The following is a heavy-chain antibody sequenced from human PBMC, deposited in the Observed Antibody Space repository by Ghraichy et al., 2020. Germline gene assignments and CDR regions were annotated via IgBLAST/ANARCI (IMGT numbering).Heavy chain of an antibody. CDR2: IYYSGST. CDR1: GGSISSSSYY. CDR3: ARHKRAPKLDAFDI. Sequence: SETLSLTCTVSGGSISSSSYYWGWIRQPPGKGLEWIGSIYYSGSTYYNPSLKSRVTISVDTSKNQFSLKLSSVTAADTAVYYCARHKRAPKLDAFDIWGQGTMVTVSS. V-gene: IGHV4-39*07. J-gene: IGHJ3*02.